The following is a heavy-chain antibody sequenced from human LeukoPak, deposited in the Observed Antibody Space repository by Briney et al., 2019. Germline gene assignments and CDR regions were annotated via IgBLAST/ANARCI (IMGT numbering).Heavy chain of an antibody. V-gene: IGHV1-8*02. CDR1: GYTFTSYD. Sequence: ASVKVSCKASGYTFTSYDINWVRQATGQGLEWMGWMNPNSGNTGYAQKFQGRVTMTRDTSISTAYMELSRLRSDDTAVYFCASGFPLTIDYWGQGTLVTVSS. CDR3: ASGFPLTIDY. D-gene: IGHD1/OR15-1a*01. J-gene: IGHJ4*02. CDR2: MNPNSGNT.